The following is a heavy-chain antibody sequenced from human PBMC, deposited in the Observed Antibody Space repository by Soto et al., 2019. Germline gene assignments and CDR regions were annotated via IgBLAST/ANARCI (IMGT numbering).Heavy chain of an antibody. Sequence: PGGSLRLSCAASGFTFSSYSMNWVRQAPGKGLEWVSYISSSSSTIYYADSVKGRFTISRDNAKNSLYLQMTSLRDEDTAVYYWAKDPGVRYSGRVWATSYSGYFDYWGQGTLVTVSS. CDR2: ISSSSSTI. CDR1: GFTFSSYS. J-gene: IGHJ4*02. CDR3: AKDPGVRYSGRVWATSYSGYFDY. V-gene: IGHV3-48*02. D-gene: IGHD1-26*01.